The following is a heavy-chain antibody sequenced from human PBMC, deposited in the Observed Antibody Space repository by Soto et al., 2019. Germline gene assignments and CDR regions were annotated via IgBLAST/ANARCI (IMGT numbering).Heavy chain of an antibody. D-gene: IGHD3-22*01. CDR1: GGSVSSGSYY. V-gene: IGHV4-61*01. CDR2: IYYSGST. CDR3: ARDQDSSGYPTIGD. Sequence: QVQLQESGPGLVKPSETLSLTCTVSGGSVSSGSYYWSWIRQPPGKGLEWIGYIYYSGSTNYNPSLKSRVTISVDTSKNQFSLKLSSVTAADTAVYYCARDQDSSGYPTIGDWGQGTLVTVSS. J-gene: IGHJ4*02.